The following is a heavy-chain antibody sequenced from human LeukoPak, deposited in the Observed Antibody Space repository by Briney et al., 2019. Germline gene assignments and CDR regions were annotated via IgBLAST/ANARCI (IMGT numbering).Heavy chain of an antibody. CDR2: IWYDGSNR. CDR1: GFTFSRYG. CDR3: ARDFGFSPSSGYSFDY. J-gene: IGHJ4*02. V-gene: IGHV3-33*01. D-gene: IGHD3-22*01. Sequence: GGSLRLSCAASGFTFSRYGMHWVRQAPGKGLEWVAVIWYDGSNRQYAGSVKGRFTISRDNSKNTLYLQMNSLRAEDTAVYYRARDFGFSPSSGYSFDYWGQGTLVTVSS.